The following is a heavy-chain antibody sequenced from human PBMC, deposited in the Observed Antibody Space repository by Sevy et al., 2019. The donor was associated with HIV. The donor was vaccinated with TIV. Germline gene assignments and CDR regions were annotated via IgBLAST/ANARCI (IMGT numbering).Heavy chain of an antibody. CDR1: GFTFSSYN. V-gene: IGHV3-21*01. Sequence: GGSLRLSCAASGFTFSSYNMNWVRQAPGKGLEWVSSISSGSSYIYYADSVKGRFTISRDNAKNSLYLQMNSLRADDTAVYYCARDGAYYGSGGYGYWGQGTLVTVSS. CDR2: ISSGSSYI. D-gene: IGHD3-10*01. J-gene: IGHJ4*02. CDR3: ARDGAYYGSGGYGY.